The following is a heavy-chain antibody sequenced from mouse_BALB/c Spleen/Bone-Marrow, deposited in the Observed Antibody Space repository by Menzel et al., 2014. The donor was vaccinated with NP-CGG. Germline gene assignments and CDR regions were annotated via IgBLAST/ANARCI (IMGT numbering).Heavy chain of an antibody. V-gene: IGHV1-18*01. Sequence: EVQGVESGPELVKPGTSMKISCKASGYSFTGYTMNWVKQSHGKSLEWIGLIYPYNGGTTYNQKFKGKATFTIDKASSTAYMELLSLTSEDSAVYYCARSDYYGSSYKAWFTYWGQGTLVTVSA. CDR3: ARSDYYGSSYKAWFTY. CDR1: GYSFTGYT. CDR2: IYPYNGGT. J-gene: IGHJ3*01. D-gene: IGHD1-1*01.